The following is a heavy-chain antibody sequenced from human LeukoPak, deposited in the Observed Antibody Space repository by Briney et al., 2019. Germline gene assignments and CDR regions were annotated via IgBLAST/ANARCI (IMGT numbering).Heavy chain of an antibody. D-gene: IGHD5-18*01. CDR1: GYTFTGYY. Sequence: ASVKVSCKAFGYTFTGYYMHWVRQATGQGLEWMGWINPNSGGTNYAQMFQGRVTMTRDTSISTAYKELSRLRSDDTAVYYCASGPTAMASDWGQGTLVTVSS. CDR3: ASGPTAMASD. CDR2: INPNSGGT. J-gene: IGHJ4*02. V-gene: IGHV1-2*02.